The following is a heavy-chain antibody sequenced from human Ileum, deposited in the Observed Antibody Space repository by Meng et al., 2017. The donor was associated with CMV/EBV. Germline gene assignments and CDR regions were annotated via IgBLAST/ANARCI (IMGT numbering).Heavy chain of an antibody. CDR3: ASQDNTGWFDF. D-gene: IGHD6-19*01. V-gene: IGHV3-48*03. CDR1: GFTFSNYE. CDR2: ISVGATYI. Sequence: GGFLRPSCAASGFTFSNYEMNWIRQGPGKGLEWISYISVGATYIHYTDSVKGRFSISRDNAHNSLYLQMNSLRVEDTAVYYCASQDNTGWFDFWGQGTLVTVSS. J-gene: IGHJ4*02.